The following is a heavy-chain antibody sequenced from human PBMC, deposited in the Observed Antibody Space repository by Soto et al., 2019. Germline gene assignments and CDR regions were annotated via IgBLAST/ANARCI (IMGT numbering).Heavy chain of an antibody. CDR1: GVSFSGYY. J-gene: IGHJ4*02. CDR3: ARGRFYGSGSYYPYY. V-gene: IGHV4-34*01. D-gene: IGHD3-10*01. CDR2: ITHSGDT. Sequence: PSETLSLTCAVYGVSFSGYYWSWIRQRPGKGLEWIGEITHSGDTNYNPSLKSRLTMSIDTSKNLFSLDLTSVTAADTAVYYCARGRFYGSGSYYPYYWGQGTQVTVSS.